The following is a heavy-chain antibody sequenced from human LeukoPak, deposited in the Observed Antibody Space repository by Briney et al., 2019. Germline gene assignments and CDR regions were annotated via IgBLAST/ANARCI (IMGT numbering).Heavy chain of an antibody. V-gene: IGHV4-59*12. Sequence: PSETLSLTYTVSGGSISSYYWSWIRQPPGKGLEWIGYIYYSGSTNYNPSLKSRVTISVDTSKNQFSLKLSSVTAADTAVYYCARDPPYSSSWSYYMDVWGRGTTVTVSS. CDR3: ARDPPYSSSWSYYMDV. CDR1: GGSISSYY. J-gene: IGHJ6*03. D-gene: IGHD6-13*01. CDR2: IYYSGST.